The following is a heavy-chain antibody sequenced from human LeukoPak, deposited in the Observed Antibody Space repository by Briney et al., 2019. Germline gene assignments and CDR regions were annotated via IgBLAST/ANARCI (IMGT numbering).Heavy chain of an antibody. D-gene: IGHD6-19*01. CDR3: AKVGLVGVAGTRTTDY. CDR2: ISGSGGST. J-gene: IGHJ4*02. V-gene: IGHV3-23*01. CDR1: GFTFSSYA. Sequence: GGSLRLSCAASGFTFSSYAMSWVRQAPGKGLEWVSAISGSGGSTYYADSVKGRFTISRDNSKNTLYLQMNSLRAEDTAVYYCAKVGLVGVAGTRTTDYWGQGTLVTVSS.